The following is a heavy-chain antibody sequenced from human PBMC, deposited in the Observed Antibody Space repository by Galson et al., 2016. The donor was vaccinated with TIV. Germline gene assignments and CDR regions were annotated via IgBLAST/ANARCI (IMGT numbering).Heavy chain of an antibody. D-gene: IGHD3-22*01. CDR1: GFTFSDYF. J-gene: IGHJ4*02. Sequence: SLRLSCAASGFTFSDYFMTWIRQAPGKGLEWVSYISSSGDNKYYADSVKGRFTISRDNAKNSLYLQMNSLRAEDTAVYYCARDLADNSDYYPTPFDFWGQGTLVTVSS. V-gene: IGHV3-11*04. CDR2: ISSSGDNK. CDR3: ARDLADNSDYYPTPFDF.